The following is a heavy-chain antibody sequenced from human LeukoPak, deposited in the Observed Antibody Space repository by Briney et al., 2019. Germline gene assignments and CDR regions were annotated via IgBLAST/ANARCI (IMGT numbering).Heavy chain of an antibody. D-gene: IGHD2-15*01. CDR1: GYTFTSND. V-gene: IGHV1-8*01. CDR2: MNPNSANT. CDR3: ARDALGYCSGGSCYSSLTRGQYYYYYYMDV. J-gene: IGHJ6*03. Sequence: ASVKVSCKASGYTFTSNDINWVRQATGQGLEWMGWMNPNSANTGYAPKFQGRVTMTRDTSISTAYMELRNLRSDDTAVYYCARDALGYCSGGSCYSSLTRGQYYYYYYMDVWGKGTTVTVSS.